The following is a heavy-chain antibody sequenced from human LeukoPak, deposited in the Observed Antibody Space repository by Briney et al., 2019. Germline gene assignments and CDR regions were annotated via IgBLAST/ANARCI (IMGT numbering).Heavy chain of an antibody. CDR1: GGSISSSSYY. CDR2: IYYSGST. J-gene: IGHJ4*02. CDR3: ARGRDSRGYQFKGFDY. V-gene: IGHV4-39*01. D-gene: IGHD3-22*01. Sequence: SETLSLTCTVSGGSISSSSYYWGWIRQPPGKGLEWIGSIYYSGSTYYNPSLKSRVTISVVTSKNQFSLKLTSVTAADTAVYYCARGRDSRGYQFKGFDYWGQGTLVAVSS.